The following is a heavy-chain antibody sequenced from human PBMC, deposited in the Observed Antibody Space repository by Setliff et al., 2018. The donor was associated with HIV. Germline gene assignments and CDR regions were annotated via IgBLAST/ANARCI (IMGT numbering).Heavy chain of an antibody. CDR3: TTDLGSGRFSWNNN. D-gene: IGHD1-26*01. CDR2: IRNKKNGGTT. CDR1: GFTLSNAW. J-gene: IGHJ4*02. Sequence: LGGSLRLSCAAAGFTLSNAWMTWVRQAPGKGLEWVARIRNKKNGGTTYYAAPVEGRFTISRDDSKNTLSLQINSLKTEDTAIYYCTTDLGSGRFSWNNNWGQGTLVTVSS. V-gene: IGHV3-15*01.